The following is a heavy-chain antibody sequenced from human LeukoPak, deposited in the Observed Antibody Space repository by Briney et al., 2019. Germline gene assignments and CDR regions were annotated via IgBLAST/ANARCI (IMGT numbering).Heavy chain of an antibody. J-gene: IGHJ3*02. CDR1: GFTFSTYA. CDR3: AKDHI. V-gene: IGHV3-23*01. CDR2: LTGSGGST. Sequence: GGSLRLSCAASGFTFSTYAMTWVRQAPGKGLEWVLALTGSGGSTYYADSVKGRFTTSRDNSKNTVYLQMNSLRAEDTAVYYCAKDHIWGQGTMVTVSS.